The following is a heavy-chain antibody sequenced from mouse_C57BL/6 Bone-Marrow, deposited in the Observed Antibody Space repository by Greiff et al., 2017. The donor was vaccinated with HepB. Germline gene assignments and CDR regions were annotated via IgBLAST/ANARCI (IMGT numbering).Heavy chain of an antibody. D-gene: IGHD2-3*01. Sequence: VQLQQSVPGLVQPSQSLSITCTVSGFSLTSYGVHWVRQSPGKGLEWLGVIWRGGSTDYNAAFMSRLSITKDNSKSQVFFKMNSLQADDTAIYYCAKGGGYYDYAMDYWGQGTSVTVSS. V-gene: IGHV2-5*01. J-gene: IGHJ4*01. CDR2: IWRGGST. CDR3: AKGGGYYDYAMDY. CDR1: GFSLTSYG.